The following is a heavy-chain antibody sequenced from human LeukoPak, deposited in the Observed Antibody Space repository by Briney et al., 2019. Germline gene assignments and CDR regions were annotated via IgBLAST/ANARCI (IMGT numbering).Heavy chain of an antibody. V-gene: IGHV3-20*04. Sequence: PGGSLRLSCAASGFTFDNYGINWVRQAPGKGLEWVSRIHWNGGRTGYADSVKGRFTISRDNSKNTLYLQMNSLRAEDTAVYYCATDSAPDYWGQGTLVTVSS. J-gene: IGHJ4*02. CDR2: IHWNGGRT. CDR3: ATDSAPDY. CDR1: GFTFDNYG.